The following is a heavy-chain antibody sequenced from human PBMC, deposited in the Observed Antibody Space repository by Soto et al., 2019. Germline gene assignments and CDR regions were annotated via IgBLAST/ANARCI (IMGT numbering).Heavy chain of an antibody. V-gene: IGHV4-31*03. CDR3: ARRSTAAAGTSGGFDP. J-gene: IGHJ5*02. Sequence: QVQLQESGPGLVKPSQTLSLTCTVSGGSISSGGYYWSWIRQHPGKGLEWIGYIYYSGSTYYNPSLNSRVTISVDPPKNQFALKPSSVTAADTAVYYCARRSTAAAGTSGGFDPWGQGTLVTVSS. D-gene: IGHD6-13*01. CDR2: IYYSGST. CDR1: GGSISSGGYY.